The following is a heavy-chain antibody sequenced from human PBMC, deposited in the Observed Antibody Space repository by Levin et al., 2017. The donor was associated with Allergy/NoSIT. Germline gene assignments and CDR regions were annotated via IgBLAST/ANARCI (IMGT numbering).Heavy chain of an antibody. V-gene: IGHV3-53*01. CDR3: ARGYSDSSH. J-gene: IGHJ4*02. Sequence: GESLKISCAASGFTINFNFLTWVRQAPGKGLEWVSIIYDGGYTHYADSVKGRFIMSRDNSKNTLYLQMDSLRAEDSAIYYCARGYSDSSHRGQGILVTVSS. D-gene: IGHD1-26*01. CDR1: GFTINFNF. CDR2: IYDGGYT.